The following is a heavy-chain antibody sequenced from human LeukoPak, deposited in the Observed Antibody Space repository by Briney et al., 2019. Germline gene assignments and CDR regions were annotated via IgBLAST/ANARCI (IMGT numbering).Heavy chain of an antibody. CDR1: GGSFSGYY. CDR2: INHSGST. D-gene: IGHD5-18*01. Sequence: PSETLSLTCAVYGGSFSGYYWSWIRQPPGKGLEWIGEINHSGSTNYNPSLKSRVTISVDTSKNQFSLKLSSVTAADTAVYYCARGPKNRGYSYKNWFDPRGQGTLVTVSS. CDR3: ARGPKNRGYSYKNWFDP. J-gene: IGHJ5*02. V-gene: IGHV4-34*01.